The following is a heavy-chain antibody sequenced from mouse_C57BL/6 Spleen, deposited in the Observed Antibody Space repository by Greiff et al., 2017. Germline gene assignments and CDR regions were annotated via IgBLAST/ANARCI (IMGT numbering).Heavy chain of an antibody. CDR3: ARSYGSRFYAMDY. D-gene: IGHD1-1*01. Sequence: VQLQQPGAELVKPGASVKMSCKASGYTFTSYWITWVKQRPGQGLEWIGDIYPGSGSTNYNEKFKSKATLTVDTSSSTAYMQLSSLTSEDSAVYYCARSYGSRFYAMDYWGQGTSVTVSS. V-gene: IGHV1-55*01. CDR2: IYPGSGST. CDR1: GYTFTSYW. J-gene: IGHJ4*01.